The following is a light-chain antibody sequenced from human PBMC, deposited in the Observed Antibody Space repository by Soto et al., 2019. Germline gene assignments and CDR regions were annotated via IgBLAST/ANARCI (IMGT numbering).Light chain of an antibody. V-gene: IGKV1-13*02. CDR3: QQFNSDPIT. Sequence: AIQLTQSPSSLSASVGDRVTITCRASQGISSALAWYQQKPGKATKLLIYDASSLESGVPSRFSGSGSGTDFTLTISSLQPEDFATYYCQQFNSDPITFGGGTKVEIK. CDR1: QGISSA. CDR2: DAS. J-gene: IGKJ4*01.